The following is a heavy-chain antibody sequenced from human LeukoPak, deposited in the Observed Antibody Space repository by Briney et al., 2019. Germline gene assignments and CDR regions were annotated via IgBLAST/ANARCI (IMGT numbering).Heavy chain of an antibody. V-gene: IGHV3-30-3*01. CDR1: GFTFSSYA. CDR3: ARRGAHDAFDI. Sequence: GRSLRLSCAASGFTFSSYALHWVRQAPGKGLEWVAVISYDGSNKYYADSVKGRFTISRDNSKNTLYLQMNSLRAEDTAVYYCARRGAHDAFDIWGQGTMVTVSS. D-gene: IGHD3-10*01. J-gene: IGHJ3*02. CDR2: ISYDGSNK.